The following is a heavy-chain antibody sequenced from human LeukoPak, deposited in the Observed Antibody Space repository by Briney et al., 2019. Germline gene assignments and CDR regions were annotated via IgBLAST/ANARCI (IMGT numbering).Heavy chain of an antibody. V-gene: IGHV3-7*01. CDR1: GFTFSSYW. Sequence: GGSLRLSCAASGFTFSSYWMSWVRQAPGKGLEWVANIKQDGSEKYYVDSVKGRFTISRDNAKNSLYLQMNSLRAEDTAVYYCARESTSSWYLLRYYYGMDVWGQGTTVTVSS. D-gene: IGHD6-13*01. CDR3: ARESTSSWYLLRYYYGMDV. CDR2: IKQDGSEK. J-gene: IGHJ6*02.